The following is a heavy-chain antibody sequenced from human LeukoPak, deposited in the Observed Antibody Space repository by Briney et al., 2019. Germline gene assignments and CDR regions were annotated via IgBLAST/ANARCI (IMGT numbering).Heavy chain of an antibody. CDR3: AKAGRSGWYPGWPFDI. Sequence: GGSLRLSCAASGFTFSSYAMSWVRQAPGKGLEWVSAISGSGASTYYADSVKGRFTISRDNSKNTLYLQMNSLRAEDTAVYYCAKAGRSGWYPGWPFDIWGQGTMVTVSS. V-gene: IGHV3-23*01. J-gene: IGHJ3*02. D-gene: IGHD6-19*01. CDR1: GFTFSSYA. CDR2: ISGSGAST.